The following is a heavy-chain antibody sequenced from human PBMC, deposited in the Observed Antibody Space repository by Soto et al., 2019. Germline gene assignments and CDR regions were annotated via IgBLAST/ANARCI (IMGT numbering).Heavy chain of an antibody. D-gene: IGHD3-10*01. CDR1: DDSITGGGYF. CDR2: TYYRGNT. V-gene: IGHV4-31*02. CDR3: ARGGSGTYHV. Sequence: QVQLQESGPGLVKPSQTLTLTCTVSDDSITGGGYFWTWIRQLPGKGLEWLGSTYYRGNTCYNPSLTSRGTISLVPSPRRASLRVTSVTAADTAIYFCARGGSGTYHVWGQGTLVIVSS. J-gene: IGHJ4*02.